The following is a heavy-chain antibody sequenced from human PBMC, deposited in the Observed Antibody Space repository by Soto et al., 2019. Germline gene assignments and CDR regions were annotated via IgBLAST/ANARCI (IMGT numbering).Heavy chain of an antibody. D-gene: IGHD4-17*01. CDR2: ISAYNGNT. Sequence: QVQLVQSGAEVKKPGASVKVSCKASGYTFTSFGISWVRQAPGQGLEWMGWISAYNGNTNYPQNRQGRVTMTTDSSTSTAYMELRSLRSDDTAVYYCARDSFAYVDYVDYFDYWGPGTLVTVSS. J-gene: IGHJ4*02. CDR3: ARDSFAYVDYVDYFDY. V-gene: IGHV1-18*01. CDR1: GYTFTSFG.